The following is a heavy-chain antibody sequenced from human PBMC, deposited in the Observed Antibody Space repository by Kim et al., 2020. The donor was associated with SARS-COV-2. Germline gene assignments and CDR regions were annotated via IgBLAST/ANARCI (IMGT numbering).Heavy chain of an antibody. J-gene: IGHJ4*02. CDR1: GFTFSSYD. CDR2: ISGSGGST. V-gene: IGHV3-23*01. CDR3: ANNPYGDYEGVLGH. Sequence: GGSLRLSCAASGFTFSSYDMSWVRQAPGKGLEWVSAISGSGGSTYYADSVKGRFTISRDNSKNTLNLQMNSLRAEDTAVYYCANNPYGDYEGVLGHWGQGTLVTVSS. D-gene: IGHD4-17*01.